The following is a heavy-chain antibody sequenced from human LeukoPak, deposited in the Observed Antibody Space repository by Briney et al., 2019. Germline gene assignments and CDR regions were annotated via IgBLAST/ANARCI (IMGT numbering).Heavy chain of an antibody. J-gene: IGHJ5*02. V-gene: IGHV4-30-4*01. CDR2: IYYSGST. Sequence: PSETLSLTCTVSGGSISSGDYYWSWIRQPPGKGLEWIGCIYYSGSTYYNPSLKSRVTISVDTSKNQFSLKLSSVTAADTAVYYCASRHYYDSSGYEVFDPWGQGTLVTVSS. CDR1: GGSISSGDYY. CDR3: ASRHYYDSSGYEVFDP. D-gene: IGHD3-22*01.